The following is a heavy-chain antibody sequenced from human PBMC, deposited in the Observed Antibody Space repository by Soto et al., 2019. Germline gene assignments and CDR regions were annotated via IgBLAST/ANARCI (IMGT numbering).Heavy chain of an antibody. V-gene: IGHV4-30-2*01. CDR2: IYHSGST. CDR3: AAGGGLPRYY. D-gene: IGHD5-12*01. Sequence: QLQLQESGSGLVKPSQTLSLTCAVSGGSISSGGYSWSWIRQPPGKGLEWIGYIYHSGSTYYNPSPKIRVTIAVHRSKNQFSLKLRSVTAADTAVYYCAAGGGLPRYYWGQGALVTVSS. CDR1: GGSISSGGYS. J-gene: IGHJ4*02.